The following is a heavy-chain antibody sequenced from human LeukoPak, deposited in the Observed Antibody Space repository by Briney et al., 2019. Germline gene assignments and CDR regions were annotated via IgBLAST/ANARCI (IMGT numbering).Heavy chain of an antibody. CDR2: IYYSGST. D-gene: IGHD2-2*02. J-gene: IGHJ3*02. CDR1: GGSISSGDYY. CDR3: ATYCSSTSCYTVDAFDI. V-gene: IGHV4-30-4*01. Sequence: SETLSLTCTVSGGSISSGDYYWSWIRQPPGKGLEWIGYIYYSGSTYYNPSLKSRVTISVDTSKNQFSLKLSSVTAADTAVYYCATYCSSTSCYTVDAFDIWGQGTMVIVSS.